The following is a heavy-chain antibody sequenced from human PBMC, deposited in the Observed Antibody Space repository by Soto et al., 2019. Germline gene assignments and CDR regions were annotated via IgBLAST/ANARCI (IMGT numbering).Heavy chain of an antibody. J-gene: IGHJ4*02. Sequence: PEETLSLTCAVYGGSFSGYYWSWIRQPPGKGLEWIGEINHSGSTNYNPSLKSRVTISVDTSKNQFSLKLSSVTAADTAVYYCARGQRGYSGYDYWGQGTLVTVSS. CDR2: INHSGST. D-gene: IGHD5-12*01. CDR1: GGSFSGYY. CDR3: ARGQRGYSGYDY. V-gene: IGHV4-34*01.